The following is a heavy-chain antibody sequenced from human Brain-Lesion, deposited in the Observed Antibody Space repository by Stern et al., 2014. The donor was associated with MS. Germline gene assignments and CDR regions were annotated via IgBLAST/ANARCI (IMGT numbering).Heavy chain of an antibody. CDR3: AKDAWGRGWSHWFFDL. V-gene: IGHV3-9*01. CDR1: GFSFNDYT. Sequence: EVQLVESGGGLVQPGRSLRLSCAASGFSFNDYTMHWVRQAPGKGLEWVSGISWNSGGIGYADSVQGRFTIFRDNAKNSLYLQMNSLRAEDTAFYFCAKDAWGRGWSHWFFDLWGRGTLVTVSS. CDR2: ISWNSGGI. D-gene: IGHD2-15*01. J-gene: IGHJ2*01.